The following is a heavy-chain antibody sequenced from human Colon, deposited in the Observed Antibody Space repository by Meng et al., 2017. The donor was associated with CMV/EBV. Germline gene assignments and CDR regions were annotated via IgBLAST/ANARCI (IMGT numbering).Heavy chain of an antibody. CDR1: GFTSTDYF. Sequence: GESLKISCAASGFTSTDYFMIWIRQAPGEGLQWISQISPSGNSLKYADSVRGRFTISRDNTKKSMFLEMNSLRADDTAVYYCAKELFTGSGAAVGIWGQGTRVTVSS. V-gene: IGHV3-11*01. J-gene: IGHJ3*02. CDR3: AKELFTGSGAAVGI. D-gene: IGHD3-9*01. CDR2: ISPSGNSL.